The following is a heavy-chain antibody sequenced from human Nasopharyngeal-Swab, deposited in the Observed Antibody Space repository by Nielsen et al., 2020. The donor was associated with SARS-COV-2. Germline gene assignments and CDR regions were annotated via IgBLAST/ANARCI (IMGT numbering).Heavy chain of an antibody. J-gene: IGHJ4*02. V-gene: IGHV4-61*02. CDR3: ARVGSSSSY. CDR2: IYTSGST. D-gene: IGHD6-13*01. CDR1: GGSISSGSYY. Sequence: SETLSLTCTVSGGSISSGSYYWSWIRQPAGKGLEWIGRIYTSGSTNYNPSLKSRVTISVDTSKNQFSLKLSSVTAADTAVYYCARVGSSSSYWGQGTLGTVSS.